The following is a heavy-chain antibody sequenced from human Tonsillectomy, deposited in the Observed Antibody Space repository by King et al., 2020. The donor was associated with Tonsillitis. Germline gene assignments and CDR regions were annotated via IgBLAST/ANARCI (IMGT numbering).Heavy chain of an antibody. V-gene: IGHV4-59*01. CDR1: GGSISSYY. D-gene: IGHD6-13*01. CDR2: IYYSGST. CDR3: ARDSGIAAAAVLDY. J-gene: IGHJ4*02. Sequence: QLQESGPGLVKPSETLSLTCTVSGGSISSYYWSWIRQPPGKGLEWIGYIYYSGSTNYNPSLKSRVTISVDTSKNQFSLKLSSVTAADTAVYYCARDSGIAAAAVLDYRGQGTLVTVSS.